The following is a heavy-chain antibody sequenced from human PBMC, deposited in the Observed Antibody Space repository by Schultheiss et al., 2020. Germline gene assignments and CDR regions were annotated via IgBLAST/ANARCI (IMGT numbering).Heavy chain of an antibody. J-gene: IGHJ6*02. Sequence: GGSLRLSCAASGFTFSSYSMNWVRQASGKGLEWVGRIRSKANSYATAYAASVKGRFTISRDNSKNSLYLQMNSLRAEDTAVYYCARESTYYYGMDVWGQGTTVTVS. CDR3: ARESTYYYGMDV. CDR2: IRSKANSYAT. CDR1: GFTFSSYS. V-gene: IGHV3-73*01. D-gene: IGHD5/OR15-5a*01.